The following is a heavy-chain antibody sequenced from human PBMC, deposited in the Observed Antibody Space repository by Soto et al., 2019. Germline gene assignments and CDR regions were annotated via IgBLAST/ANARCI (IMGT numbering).Heavy chain of an antibody. J-gene: IGHJ4*02. CDR2: ITTDSGNT. CDR1: GYSFTSFG. V-gene: IGHV1-18*01. CDR3: ARGEAVTYCSGGACTHYYFDY. D-gene: IGHD2-15*01. Sequence: QVQLVQSGAEVKKAGASVKVSCKASGYSFTSFGIGWVRQAPGQGLEWMGWITTDSGNTNYARKLQGRVTVTTDPSTTTAYMELRGLRSDDTAMYYCARGEAVTYCSGGACTHYYFDYWGQGTLVTVSS.